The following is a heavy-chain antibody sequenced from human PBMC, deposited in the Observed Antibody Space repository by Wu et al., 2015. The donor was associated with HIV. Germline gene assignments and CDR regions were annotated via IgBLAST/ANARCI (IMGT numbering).Heavy chain of an antibody. V-gene: IGHV1-2*02. Sequence: QVQLVQSGAEVKKPGASVKVSCKASGDIFSDYGVYWVRQAPGQGLEWMGWINHNSGGATYAQKFHGRVAMTRDTSISTAFMELSRLRFDDTAVYYCARAQRPVVDALELDSWGQGTLVTVSS. CDR3: ARAQRPVVDALELDS. CDR2: INHNSGGA. CDR1: GDIFSDYG. J-gene: IGHJ4*02. D-gene: IGHD3-22*01.